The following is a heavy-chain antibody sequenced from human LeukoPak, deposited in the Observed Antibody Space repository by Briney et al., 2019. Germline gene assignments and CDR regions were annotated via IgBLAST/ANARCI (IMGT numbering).Heavy chain of an antibody. CDR2: IYPGDSDT. J-gene: IGHJ4*02. CDR3: ARRYSGYDWGYYFDY. V-gene: IGHV5-51*01. CDR1: GYSFTSYW. Sequence: GESLKISCKGSGYSFTSYWIGWVRQLPGKGLEWMGIIYPGDSDTRYSPSFQGQVTISADKSISTAYLQWSSLKASDTAMYYCARRYSGYDWGYYFDYWGQGTLVTVSS. D-gene: IGHD5-12*01.